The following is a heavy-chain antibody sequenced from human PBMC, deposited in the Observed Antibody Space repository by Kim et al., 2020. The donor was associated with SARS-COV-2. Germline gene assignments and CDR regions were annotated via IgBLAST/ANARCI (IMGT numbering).Heavy chain of an antibody. D-gene: IGHD6-19*01. Sequence: GGSLRLSCAASGFTFSSYAMSWVRQAPGKGLEWVSAISGSGGSTYYADSVKGRFTISRDNSKNTLYLQMNSLRAEDTAVYYCAKERGQDSSGWPPYFFDYWGQGTLVTVSS. J-gene: IGHJ4*02. CDR3: AKERGQDSSGWPPYFFDY. CDR1: GFTFSSYA. CDR2: ISGSGGST. V-gene: IGHV3-23*01.